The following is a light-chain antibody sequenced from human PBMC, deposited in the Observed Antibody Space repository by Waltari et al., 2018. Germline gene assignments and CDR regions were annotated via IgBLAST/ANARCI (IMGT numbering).Light chain of an antibody. Sequence: DIQMTQSPSSLSASVGDRVTITCRASQSISTYLNWYQQKPGKAPKLLIYGASSLQSGVPSRFSGSGSGTDFTLTINSLQPEDFATYYCQQTSSRRTFGQGTKVEIK. CDR1: QSISTY. V-gene: IGKV1-39*01. CDR3: QQTSSRRT. J-gene: IGKJ1*01. CDR2: GAS.